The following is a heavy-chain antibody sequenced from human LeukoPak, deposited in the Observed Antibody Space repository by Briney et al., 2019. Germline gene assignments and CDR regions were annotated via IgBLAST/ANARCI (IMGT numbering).Heavy chain of an antibody. V-gene: IGHV5-51*01. CDR1: GYSFTSYW. J-gene: IGHJ3*02. CDR2: IYPGDSAT. Sequence: GESLKISCKGPGYSFTSYWIGWVRQMPGKGLEWMGIIYPGDSATRYSPSFQGQVTISADKSISTAYLQWSSLKASDTAMYYCARPGYYDSSIFDAFDIWGQGTMVTVSS. CDR3: ARPGYYDSSIFDAFDI. D-gene: IGHD3-22*01.